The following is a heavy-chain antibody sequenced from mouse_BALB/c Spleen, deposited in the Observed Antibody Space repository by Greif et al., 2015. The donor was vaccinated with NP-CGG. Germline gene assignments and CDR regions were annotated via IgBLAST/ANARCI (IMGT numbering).Heavy chain of an antibody. CDR2: TDPANGNT. J-gene: IGHJ4*01. CDR1: GFNIKDTY. D-gene: IGHD2-1*01. V-gene: IGHV14-3*02. CDR3: ARSGYGNSLAMDY. Sequence: VQLQHSGAELVKPGASVKLSCTASGFNIKDTYMHWVKQRPEQGLEWIGRTDPANGNTKYDPKFQGKATITADTSSNTAYLQLSSLTSEDTAVYYCARSGYGNSLAMDYWGQGTSVTVSS.